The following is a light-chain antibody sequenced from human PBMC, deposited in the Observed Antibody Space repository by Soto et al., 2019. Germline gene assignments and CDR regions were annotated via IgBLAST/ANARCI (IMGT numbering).Light chain of an antibody. V-gene: IGKV1-8*01. J-gene: IGKJ4*01. CDR1: QDISGY. CDR3: QQIYSAPLT. CDR2: AAS. Sequence: AIRMTQSPSSLSASTGDRVTITCRTSQDISGYLAWYQQKPGKAPELLIYAASSLQSGVPSRFSGSGSETEFTLTISSLQPEDFATYFCQQIYSAPLTFGGGTKVEIK.